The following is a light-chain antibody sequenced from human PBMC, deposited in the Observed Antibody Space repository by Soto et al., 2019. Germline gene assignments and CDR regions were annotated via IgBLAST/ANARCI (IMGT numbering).Light chain of an antibody. V-gene: IGLV2-14*01. Sequence: QSVLTQPASVSGSPGQSITISCTGTSSDVGGYNYVSWYQQHPGKAPKLMIYEVSNRPSGVSNRFSGSKSGNTASLTISGLQAEDEADYYCSSYTSSSPYVFGNGTKDT. J-gene: IGLJ1*01. CDR3: SSYTSSSPYV. CDR2: EVS. CDR1: SSDVGGYNY.